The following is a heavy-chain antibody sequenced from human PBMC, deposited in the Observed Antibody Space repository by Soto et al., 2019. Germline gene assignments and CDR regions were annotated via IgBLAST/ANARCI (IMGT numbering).Heavy chain of an antibody. Sequence: SETLSLTCTVSGGSISSGGYYWSLILQHPGKGLEWIGYIYYSGSTYYNPSLKGRVTISVDTSKNQFSLKLSSVTAADTAVYYCARMVEGGVIASDAFDIWGQGTMVTVSS. V-gene: IGHV4-31*03. J-gene: IGHJ3*02. CDR2: IYYSGST. CDR3: ARMVEGGVIASDAFDI. D-gene: IGHD3-16*02. CDR1: GGSISSGGYY.